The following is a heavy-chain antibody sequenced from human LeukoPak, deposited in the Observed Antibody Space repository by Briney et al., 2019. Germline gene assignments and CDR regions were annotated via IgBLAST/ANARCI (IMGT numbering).Heavy chain of an antibody. CDR2: IYRSGAT. Sequence: SETLSLTCTVSVGSISSSSYYWGWIRQAPGKGLEWIGYIYRSGATNYNPSLRSRVTISVDTSNNQFSLNLRSVTAADTAIYYCARKSPTSGSYGWYFDYWGQGALVTVSS. D-gene: IGHD1-26*01. CDR1: VGSISSSSYY. V-gene: IGHV4-61*05. J-gene: IGHJ4*02. CDR3: ARKSPTSGSYGWYFDY.